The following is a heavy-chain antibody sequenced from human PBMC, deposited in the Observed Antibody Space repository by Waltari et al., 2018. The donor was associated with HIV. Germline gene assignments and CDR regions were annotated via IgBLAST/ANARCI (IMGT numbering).Heavy chain of an antibody. CDR3: ARSHSLRNYVGHDAFDI. CDR1: GGSISSSSYY. V-gene: IGHV4-39*01. Sequence: QLQLQESGPGLVKPSETLSLTCTVSGGSISSSSYYWGWIRQPPGNGLEWIGSIYYSGSTYYNPSLKSRVTISVDTSNNQFSLKLSSVTAAETALYYCARSHSLRNYVGHDAFDIWGQGTMVTVSS. CDR2: IYYSGST. J-gene: IGHJ3*02. D-gene: IGHD1-7*01.